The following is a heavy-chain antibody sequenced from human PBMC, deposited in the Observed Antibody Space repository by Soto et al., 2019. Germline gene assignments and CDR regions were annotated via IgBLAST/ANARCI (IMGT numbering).Heavy chain of an antibody. Sequence: ASVKVSCKASGYTFTSYAMHWVRQAPGQRLEWMGWINPIFGNTNYAQKFQGRVTITADESTSTAYMELSSLRSEDTAVYYCARAHYGSGSYYYYYGMDVWGQGTTVTVSS. CDR1: GYTFTSYA. CDR2: INPIFGNT. CDR3: ARAHYGSGSYYYYYGMDV. J-gene: IGHJ6*02. V-gene: IGHV1-3*01. D-gene: IGHD3-10*01.